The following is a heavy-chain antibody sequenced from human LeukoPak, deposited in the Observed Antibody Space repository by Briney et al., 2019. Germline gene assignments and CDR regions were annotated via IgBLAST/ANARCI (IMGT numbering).Heavy chain of an antibody. CDR3: VRTQPRSRLLDR. D-gene: IGHD1-26*01. J-gene: IGHJ5*02. Sequence: GGSLRLSCAASELSVSDNYMSWVRQAPGKGLEWVSILYSGGNTYYTDSVKGRFTISRDTSKNTLYLQMNSLRADDTAVYYCVRTQPRSRLLDRWGPGTLVTVSS. CDR1: ELSVSDNY. V-gene: IGHV3-53*01. CDR2: LYSGGNT.